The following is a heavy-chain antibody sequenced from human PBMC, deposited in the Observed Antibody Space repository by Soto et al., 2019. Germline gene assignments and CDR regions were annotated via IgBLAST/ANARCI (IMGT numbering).Heavy chain of an antibody. Sequence: VASVKVSCKASGATFSSYAISWVRQAPGQGLEWMGGIVPLFGTSNYAQKFQGRVTITADTSTSTAYMELSGLRSGDTAIYYCARGGYSSTWSNLLDRSGLDVWGQGTTVTVSS. CDR2: IVPLFGTS. V-gene: IGHV1-69*06. CDR1: GATFSSYA. J-gene: IGHJ6*02. D-gene: IGHD6-13*01. CDR3: ARGGYSSTWSNLLDRSGLDV.